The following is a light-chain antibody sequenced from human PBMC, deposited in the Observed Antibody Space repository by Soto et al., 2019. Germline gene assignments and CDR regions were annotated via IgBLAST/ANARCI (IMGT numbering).Light chain of an antibody. CDR1: QSISRY. CDR2: ATS. CDR3: QQSYTITLT. Sequence: DIQMTQSPSSLSASLGDRVTISCRASQSISRYLNWYQQKPGLVPKLLIYATSTLQSGVPSRFSGSGSGTDYTLTISSLQIEDFATYYCQQSYTITLTFGQGTKVDIK. J-gene: IGKJ1*01. V-gene: IGKV1-39*01.